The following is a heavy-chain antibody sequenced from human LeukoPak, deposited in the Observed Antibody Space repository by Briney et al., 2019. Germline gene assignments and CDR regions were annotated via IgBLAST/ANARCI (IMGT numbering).Heavy chain of an antibody. CDR1: GLSSTIYW. V-gene: IGHV3-74*01. Sequence: PGGSLRLSCAASGLSSTIYWMHWVRHVPGKGLVWVSRIKLDENTAYYADFVKGRFTISRDDAKTTVYLQVNSLRAEGSAVYYCARDRPFWNWGQGTLVTVS. J-gene: IGHJ4*02. CDR3: ARDRPFWN. D-gene: IGHD3-3*01. CDR2: IKLDENTA.